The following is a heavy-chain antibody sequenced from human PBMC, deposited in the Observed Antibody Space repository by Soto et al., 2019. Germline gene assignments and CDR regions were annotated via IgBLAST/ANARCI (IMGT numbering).Heavy chain of an antibody. Sequence: QVQLQESGPGLVKPSQTLSLTCTVSGGSISSGGYYWSWIRQHPGKGPEWIGYIYYSGSTYYNPSHKRVVTISVDTSKNQFSLKLSSVTAADTAVYYCARTLGDSSGYYSPDQINWYDPWGQGTLVTVSS. V-gene: IGHV4-31*01. J-gene: IGHJ5*02. D-gene: IGHD3-22*01. CDR1: GGSISSGGYY. CDR2: IYYSGST. CDR3: ARTLGDSSGYYSPDQINWYDP.